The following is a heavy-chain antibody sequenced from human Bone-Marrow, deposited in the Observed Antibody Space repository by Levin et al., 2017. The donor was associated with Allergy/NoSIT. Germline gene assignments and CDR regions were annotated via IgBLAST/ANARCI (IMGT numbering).Heavy chain of an antibody. Sequence: SQTLSLTCTVSGGSISSYYWSWIRQPPGKGLEWIAYVYYSGSTNYNPSLKSRVTISVDASKNQFSLKLSSVTAADTAVYYCARDGGGYSYGLDYWGQGTLVTVSS. J-gene: IGHJ4*02. CDR1: GGSISSYY. V-gene: IGHV4-59*01. CDR3: ARDGGGYSYGLDY. CDR2: VYYSGST. D-gene: IGHD5-18*01.